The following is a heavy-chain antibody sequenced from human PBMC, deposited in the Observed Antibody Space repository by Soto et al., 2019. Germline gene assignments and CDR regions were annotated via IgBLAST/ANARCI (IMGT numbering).Heavy chain of an antibody. CDR2: INHSGST. V-gene: IGHV4-34*01. D-gene: IGHD3-10*01. Sequence: SETLSLTCAVYGGSFSGYYWSWIRQPPGKGLEWIGEINHSGSTNYNPSLKSRVTISVDTSKNQFSLKLSSVTAADTAVYYCGRGPDTYYYGSGSYYHYYYYGMDVWGQGTTVTVSS. CDR1: GGSFSGYY. CDR3: GRGPDTYYYGSGSYYHYYYYGMDV. J-gene: IGHJ6*02.